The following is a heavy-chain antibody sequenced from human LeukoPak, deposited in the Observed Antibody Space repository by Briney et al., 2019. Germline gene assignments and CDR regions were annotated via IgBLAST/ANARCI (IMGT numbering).Heavy chain of an antibody. CDR1: GYSFTDNW. J-gene: IGHJ4*02. V-gene: IGHV5-51*01. D-gene: IGHD3-22*01. CDR3: ARRYSDTSGYYFDY. Sequence: GESLKISCKGSGYSFTDNWIGWVRQMPGKGLEWMGIIYPGDSDTRYSPSFQGQVTISADKSISTAYLQWTSLKASDTAMYYCARRYSDTSGYYFDYWGQGTLVTVSS. CDR2: IYPGDSDT.